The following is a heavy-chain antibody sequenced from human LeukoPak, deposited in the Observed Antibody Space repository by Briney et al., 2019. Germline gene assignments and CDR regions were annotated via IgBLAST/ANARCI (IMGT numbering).Heavy chain of an antibody. Sequence: GGSLRLSCAASGFSFSTYWMTWVRQAPGRGLEWVANIKQDGSEKYYVDSVKGRFTISRDNAKNSLYLQMNSLRAEDTAVYYCARGALRFDPWGQGTLVTVSS. CDR3: ARGALRFDP. V-gene: IGHV3-7*05. CDR1: GFSFSTYW. CDR2: IKQDGSEK. J-gene: IGHJ5*02.